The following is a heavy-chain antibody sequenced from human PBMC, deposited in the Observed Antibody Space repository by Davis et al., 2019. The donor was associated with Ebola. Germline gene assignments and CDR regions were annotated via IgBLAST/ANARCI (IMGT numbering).Heavy chain of an antibody. CDR2: ISAYNGNI. V-gene: IGHV1-18*04. CDR1: GYTFTSYG. CDR3: ARVVTIFGVVSGMDV. Sequence: ASVKVSCKASGYTFTSYGISWVRQAPGQGLEWMGWISAYNGNINYAQKLQGRVTMTTDTSTSTAYMELRSLRSDDTAVYYCARVVTIFGVVSGMDVWGQGTTVTVSS. D-gene: IGHD3-3*01. J-gene: IGHJ6*02.